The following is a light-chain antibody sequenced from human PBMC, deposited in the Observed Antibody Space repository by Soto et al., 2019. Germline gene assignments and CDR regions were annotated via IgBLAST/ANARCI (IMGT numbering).Light chain of an antibody. J-gene: IGKJ4*01. CDR1: QSVSSN. Sequence: EIVMTQSPATLSVSPGERATLSCRASQSVSSNLAWYQQKPGQAPRLLIYGASTRATSIPARFSGSGSGTEFTLTISSLKSEDFAVYYCQQYNNWPPVTFGGGTKVESK. V-gene: IGKV3-15*01. CDR3: QQYNNWPPVT. CDR2: GAS.